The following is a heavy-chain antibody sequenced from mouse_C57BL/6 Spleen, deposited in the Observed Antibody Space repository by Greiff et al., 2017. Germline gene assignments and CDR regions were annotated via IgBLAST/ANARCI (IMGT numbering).Heavy chain of an antibody. CDR1: GYAFSSYW. J-gene: IGHJ3*01. CDR3: AELGRFAY. CDR2: IYPGDGDT. Sequence: LVESGAELVKPGASVKISCKASGYAFSSYWMNWVKQRPGKGLEWIGQIYPGDGDTNYNGKFKGKATLTADKSSSTAYMQLSSLTSEDSAVYFCAELGRFAYWGQGTLVTVSA. V-gene: IGHV1-80*01. D-gene: IGHD4-1*01.